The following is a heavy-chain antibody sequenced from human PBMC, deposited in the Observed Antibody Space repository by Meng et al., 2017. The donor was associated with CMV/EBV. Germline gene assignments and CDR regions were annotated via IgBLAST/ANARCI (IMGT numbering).Heavy chain of an antibody. CDR3: ASYSSSWEGY. CDR1: GFTFSSYS. Sequence: VQLVETGGGLVKPGGSLRLSCAASGFTFSSYSMNWARQAPGKGLEWVSSISSSSSYIYYADSVKGRFTISRDNAKNSLYLQMNSLRAEDTAVYYCASYSSSWEGYWGQGTLVTVSS. J-gene: IGHJ4*02. V-gene: IGHV3-21*01. D-gene: IGHD6-13*01. CDR2: ISSSSSYI.